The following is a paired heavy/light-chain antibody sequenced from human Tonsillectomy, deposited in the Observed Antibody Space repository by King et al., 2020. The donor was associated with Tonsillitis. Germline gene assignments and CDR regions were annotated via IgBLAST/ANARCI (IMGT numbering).Light chain of an antibody. CDR3: SSYAGSNNVV. Sequence: QSALTQPPSASGSPGQSVTISCTGTSSDLGAYNYVSWYQQHPGKAPKLLIYEVSKRPSGVPDRFSGSKSGNTASLTVSGLQAEDEADYYCSSYAGSNNVVFGGGTKLTV. J-gene: IGLJ2*01. V-gene: IGLV2-8*01. CDR1: SSDLGAYNY. CDR2: EVS.
Heavy chain of an antibody. D-gene: IGHD3-3*02. CDR2: ISYSGNT. J-gene: IGHJ6*03. CDR1: GGSISSSTSY. V-gene: IGHV4-39*01. Sequence: QLQLQESGPGLVKPSETLSLTCTVSGGSISSSTSYWGWVRQPPGKGLEWIGSISYSGNTYFNPSLESRVTISVDTSKNQFSLTLTSVTAADTAIFYCARVLSFLQWLPSHFYYYYMDVWGKGTTVTVSS. CDR3: ARVLSFLQWLPSHFYYYYMDV.